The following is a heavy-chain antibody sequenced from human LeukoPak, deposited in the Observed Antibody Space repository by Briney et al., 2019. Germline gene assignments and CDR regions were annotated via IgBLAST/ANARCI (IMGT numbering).Heavy chain of an antibody. CDR1: GGSINSYY. CDR3: ARHAPGYFDY. J-gene: IGHJ4*02. V-gene: IGHV4-59*08. Sequence: SETLSPTCTVSGGSINSYYWSWIRQSPGKGLEWIGYIYYSGSTNYNPSLKSRVTISVDTSKNQFSLKVSSVTAADTAVYYCARHAPGYFDYWGQGTLVTVSS. CDR2: IYYSGST.